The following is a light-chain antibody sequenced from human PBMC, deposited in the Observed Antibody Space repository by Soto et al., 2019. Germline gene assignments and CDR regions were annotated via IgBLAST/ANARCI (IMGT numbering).Light chain of an antibody. CDR1: QSLSDGY. V-gene: IGKV3-20*01. CDR2: CAS. J-gene: IGKJ5*01. Sequence: EIVLTQSPGTLSLSPGETATLSCRASQSLSDGYLALFQQKPGQTPRLLIYCASNRATRIPDRFSGSGSGTDFTLTISRLEPEDFVVYYCQQNGSLPITFGQGTRLEIK. CDR3: QQNGSLPIT.